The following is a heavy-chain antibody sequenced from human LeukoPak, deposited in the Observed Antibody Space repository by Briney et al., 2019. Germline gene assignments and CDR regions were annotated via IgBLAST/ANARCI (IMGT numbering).Heavy chain of an antibody. V-gene: IGHV1-2*04. J-gene: IGHJ4*02. Sequence: ASVKVSCKASGYTFTGYYMHWVRQAPGQGLEWMGWINPNSGGTNYAQKFQGWVTMTRDTSISTAYMELSRLRSDDTAVYYCARAAMVRGVPSLDYWGQGTLVTVSS. CDR2: INPNSGGT. CDR3: ARAAMVRGVPSLDY. CDR1: GYTFTGYY. D-gene: IGHD3-10*01.